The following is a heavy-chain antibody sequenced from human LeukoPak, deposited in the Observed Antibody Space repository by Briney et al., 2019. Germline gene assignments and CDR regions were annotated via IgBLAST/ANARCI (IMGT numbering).Heavy chain of an antibody. V-gene: IGHV3-23*01. Sequence: GGSLRRSCAASGFTFKNSAKSWVRQAPGRGLEWISTISGSRDNSYYADSVKGRLTISRDFSQNTLYLEMNSLTADDTALYYCAKDLWFGGSAFDSWGQGTLVTVSS. D-gene: IGHD3-10*01. CDR1: GFTFKNSA. J-gene: IGHJ4*01. CDR2: ISGSRDNS. CDR3: AKDLWFGGSAFDS.